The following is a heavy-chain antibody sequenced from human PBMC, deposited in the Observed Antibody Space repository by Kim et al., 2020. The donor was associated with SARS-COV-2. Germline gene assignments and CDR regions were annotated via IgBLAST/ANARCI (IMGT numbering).Heavy chain of an antibody. CDR2: MNPNSGNT. V-gene: IGHV1-8*01. D-gene: IGHD6-19*01. J-gene: IGHJ5*02. Sequence: ASVKVSCKASGYTFTSYDINWVRQATGQGLEWMGWMNPNSGNTGYAQKFQGRVTMTRNTSISTAYMELSSLRSEDTAVYYCARGTEMKQWLVQYGCWFDPWGQGTLVTVSS. CDR3: ARGTEMKQWLVQYGCWFDP. CDR1: GYTFTSYD.